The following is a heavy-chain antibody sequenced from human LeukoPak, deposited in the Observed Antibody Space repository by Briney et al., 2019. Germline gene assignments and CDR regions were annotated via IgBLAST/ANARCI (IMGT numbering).Heavy chain of an antibody. CDR3: ARDVPILWFGELSANYFDY. Sequence: ASVKVSCKASGYTFTSYGISWVRQAPGQGLEGMGWISAYNGNTNYAQKLQGRVTMTTDTSTSTAYMELRSLRSEDTAVYYCARDVPILWFGELSANYFDYWGQGTLVTVSS. CDR1: GYTFTSYG. V-gene: IGHV1-18*01. J-gene: IGHJ4*02. D-gene: IGHD3-10*01. CDR2: ISAYNGNT.